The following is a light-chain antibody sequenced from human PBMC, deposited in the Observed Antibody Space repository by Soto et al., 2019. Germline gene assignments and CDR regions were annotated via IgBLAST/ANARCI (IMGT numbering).Light chain of an antibody. CDR2: EVN. CDR1: SSDVGGYNY. J-gene: IGLJ1*01. CDR3: SSYTSSSTYV. V-gene: IGLV2-14*03. Sequence: QSVLTQPASVSGSPGQSITISCTGTSSDVGGYNYVSWYQQLPDKAPKLMIYEVNNRPSGVSNRFSGSKSGNTASLTISGLQAEDEADYYCSSYTSSSTYVFGTGTKVTVL.